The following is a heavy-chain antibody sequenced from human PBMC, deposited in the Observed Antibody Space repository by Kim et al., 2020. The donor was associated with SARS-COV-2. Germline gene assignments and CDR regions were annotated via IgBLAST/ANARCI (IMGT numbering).Heavy chain of an antibody. J-gene: IGHJ5*02. D-gene: IGHD6-19*01. Sequence: SLKSRVTISVDTSKNQFSLKLSSVTAADTAVYYCARHVASSGWYLVWFDPWGQGTLVTVSS. CDR3: ARHVASSGWYLVWFDP. V-gene: IGHV4-59*08.